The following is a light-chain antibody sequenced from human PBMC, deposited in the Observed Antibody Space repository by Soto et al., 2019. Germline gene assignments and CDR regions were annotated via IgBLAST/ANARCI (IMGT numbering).Light chain of an antibody. CDR1: QTISNW. Sequence: DIQMTQSPSTLSASVGDRVTITCRASQTISNWLAWYQQRPGKAPNLLIYKASSLESGVSSRFSGCGFGTEFTLTISSLQPDDFATYYCQHYNSYPYTFGQGTKLEIK. J-gene: IGKJ2*01. CDR2: KAS. CDR3: QHYNSYPYT. V-gene: IGKV1-5*03.